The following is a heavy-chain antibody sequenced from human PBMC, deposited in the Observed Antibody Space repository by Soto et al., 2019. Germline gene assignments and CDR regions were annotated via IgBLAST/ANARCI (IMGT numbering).Heavy chain of an antibody. CDR1: GGSISSGGYS. V-gene: IGHV4-30-2*01. J-gene: IGHJ6*02. D-gene: IGHD2-2*01. CDR3: VRGQCSSTSCYGLGKPTSGTDNNYGVDV. Sequence: SETLSLTCAVSGGSISSGGYSWSWIRQPPGKGLEWIGYIYHSGSTYYNPSLKSRVTISVDRSKNQFSLKLSSVTAADTAVYYCVRGQCSSTSCYGLGKPTSGTDNNYGVDVWGQGTTVTVSS. CDR2: IYHSGST.